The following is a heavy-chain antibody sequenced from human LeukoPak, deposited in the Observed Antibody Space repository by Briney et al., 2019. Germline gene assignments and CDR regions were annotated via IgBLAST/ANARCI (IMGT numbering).Heavy chain of an antibody. D-gene: IGHD6-19*01. V-gene: IGHV4-34*01. Sequence: GSLRLSCAASGFTFSSYAMSWVRQAPGKGLGWIGEINHSGSTNYNPSLKSRVTISVDTSKNQFSLKLSSVTAADTAVYYCARQGRIAVAGHFDYWGQGTLVTVSS. CDR2: INHSGST. J-gene: IGHJ4*02. CDR1: GFTFSSYA. CDR3: ARQGRIAVAGHFDY.